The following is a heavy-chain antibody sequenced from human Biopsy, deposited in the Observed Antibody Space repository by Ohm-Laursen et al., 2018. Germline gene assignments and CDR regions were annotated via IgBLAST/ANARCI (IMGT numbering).Heavy chain of an antibody. D-gene: IGHD2-2*01. Sequence: SSVKVSCKAPPGTFNSYGIIWVRQAPGQGLEWMGRIIPILRTTAYAQTFLGRVTITVDSPTSTVDMELTSLTSDDTAVYFCAREAIGYQLPCDDWGQGTLVTVSS. J-gene: IGHJ4*02. CDR1: PGTFNSYG. CDR3: AREAIGYQLPCDD. V-gene: IGHV1-69*11. CDR2: IIPILRTT.